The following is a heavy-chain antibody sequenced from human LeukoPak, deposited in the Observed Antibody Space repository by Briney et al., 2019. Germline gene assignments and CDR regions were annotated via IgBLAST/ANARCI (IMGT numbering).Heavy chain of an antibody. CDR2: IFVGDSDT. V-gene: IGHV5-51*01. CDR1: ANTFTNSW. D-gene: IGHD2-15*01. J-gene: IGHJ6*02. CDR3: ARLGYCSGGTCSSGYFYGMDV. Sequence: GESLKMSCKASANTFTNSWIGWVRQMPGKGLEWMGIIFVGDSDTTYSPSFQGQVTISADRSISTAYLQWNSLKASDTAMYFCARLGYCSGGTCSSGYFYGMDVWGQGTTVTVSS.